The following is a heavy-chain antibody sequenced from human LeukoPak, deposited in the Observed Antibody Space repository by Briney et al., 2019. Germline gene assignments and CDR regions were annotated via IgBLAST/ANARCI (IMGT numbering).Heavy chain of an antibody. V-gene: IGHV4-39*02. CDR2: INYSGNT. CDR3: ARLVLSYGNAFDH. Sequence: KTSETLSLTCTVSSGSISGSDYYWCWIRQPPGKGLEWIGSINYSGNTYYDSSLKSRVTISVDTSKNHFSLRLSSVTAADTAVYYCARLVLSYGNAFDHWGQGTLVTVSS. D-gene: IGHD3-16*01. CDR1: SGSISGSDYY. J-gene: IGHJ4*02.